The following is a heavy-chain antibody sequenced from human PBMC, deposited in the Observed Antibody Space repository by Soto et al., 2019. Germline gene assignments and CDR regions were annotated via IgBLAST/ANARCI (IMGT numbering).Heavy chain of an antibody. V-gene: IGHV3-48*02. J-gene: IGHJ4*02. CDR3: ARGNTLVDY. CDR1: GFTFTSYN. D-gene: IGHD2-8*02. Sequence: EVQLVESGGALVQPGGSLRLSCVASGFTFTSYNMNWVRQAPGKGLECVSYIDSSSSTIYYADSVKGRFTISRDNAKNSLYLQMNSLRDEDTAVYYCARGNTLVDYWGQGTLVTVSS. CDR2: IDSSSSTI.